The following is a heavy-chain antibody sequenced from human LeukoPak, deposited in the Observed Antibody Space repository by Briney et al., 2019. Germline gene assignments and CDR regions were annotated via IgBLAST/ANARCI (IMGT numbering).Heavy chain of an antibody. CDR2: INHSGST. CDR1: GGSFSGYY. CDR3: ARVPRYYGSGSYSGS. V-gene: IGHV4-34*01. D-gene: IGHD3-10*01. Sequence: SETLSLTCAVYGGSFSGYYWSWIRQPPGKGLEWIGEINHSGSTNYNPSLKSRVTISVDTSKNQFSLKLSSVTAADTAVYYCARVPRYYGSGSYSGSWGQGTLVTVSS. J-gene: IGHJ4*02.